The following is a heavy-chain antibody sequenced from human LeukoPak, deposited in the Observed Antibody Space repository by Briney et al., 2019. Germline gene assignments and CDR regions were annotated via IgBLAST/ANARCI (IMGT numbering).Heavy chain of an antibody. CDR1: GFTFSDYA. D-gene: IGHD3-22*01. Sequence: GGSLRLSCAASGFTFSDYAMNWVRQAPGKGLEWVALIFSGDSTDYPDSVKGRFTISRDKSKNTLHLQMDSLRPEDTAMYYCALTYYFDRRGYSYFDYWGQGALVTVSS. V-gene: IGHV3-23*03. CDR3: ALTYYFDRRGYSYFDY. J-gene: IGHJ4*02. CDR2: IFSGDST.